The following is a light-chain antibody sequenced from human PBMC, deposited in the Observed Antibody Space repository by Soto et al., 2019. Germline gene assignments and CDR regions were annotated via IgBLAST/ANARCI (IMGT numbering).Light chain of an antibody. J-gene: IGLJ1*01. CDR1: NSDVGGYYY. CDR2: EVS. V-gene: IGLV2-14*01. CDR3: CSFSTGTTSYV. Sequence: QSVLTQPASVSGSPGQSITISCTGTNSDVGGYYYVSWYQQHPGKAPKLIIFEVSNRPSGVSDRFSASKSGNTASLTISGLQAEDEADYYCCSFSTGTTSYVFGTGTKLTVL.